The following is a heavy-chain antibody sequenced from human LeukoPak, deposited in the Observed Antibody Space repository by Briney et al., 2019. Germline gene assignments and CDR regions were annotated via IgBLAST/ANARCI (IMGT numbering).Heavy chain of an antibody. CDR2: ISGSGYST. J-gene: IGHJ4*02. V-gene: IGHV3-23*01. CDR3: AKDVIADSSGYPYYFDY. Sequence: SGGSLRLSCAASGFTFSSYAMSWVRQAPGKGLEWVSAISGSGYSTYYADSVKDRFTISRDNFKNTLDLQMNSLRAEDTAVYYCAKDVIADSSGYPYYFDYWGQGTLVTVSS. CDR1: GFTFSSYA. D-gene: IGHD3-22*01.